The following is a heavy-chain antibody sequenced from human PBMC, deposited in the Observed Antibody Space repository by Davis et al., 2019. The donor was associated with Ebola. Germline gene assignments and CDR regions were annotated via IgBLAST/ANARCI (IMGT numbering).Heavy chain of an antibody. J-gene: IGHJ4*02. D-gene: IGHD3-16*01. CDR2: ISSDGSDK. CDR3: AKDIQGGSSYLDY. Sequence: GESLKISCAASGFTFSSFALHWVRQAPGKGLEWVSIISSDGSDKYYADSVKGRFTISRDISKNTVYLQMNSLRVEDTAIYYCAKDIQGGSSYLDYWGQGTQVTVSS. CDR1: GFTFSSFA. V-gene: IGHV3-30*18.